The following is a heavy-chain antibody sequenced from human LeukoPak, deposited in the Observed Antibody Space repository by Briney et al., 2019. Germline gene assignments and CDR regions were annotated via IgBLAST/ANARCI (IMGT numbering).Heavy chain of an antibody. J-gene: IGHJ3*02. D-gene: IGHD3-22*01. CDR1: GGTFSSYA. Sequence: ASVKVSCKASGGTFSSYAISWVRQAPGQGLEWMGGIIPIFGTANYAQKFQGRVTITADEFTSTAYMELSSLRSEDTAVYYCARDLMSEYYDSTGFDIWGQGTMVTVSS. V-gene: IGHV1-69*13. CDR3: ARDLMSEYYDSTGFDI. CDR2: IIPIFGTA.